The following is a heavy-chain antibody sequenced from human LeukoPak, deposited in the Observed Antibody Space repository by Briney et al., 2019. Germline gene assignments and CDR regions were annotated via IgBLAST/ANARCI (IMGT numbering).Heavy chain of an antibody. D-gene: IGHD2-2*02. Sequence: ASVKVSCKASGYTFTSYGIDWVRQAPGQGLEWMGWISPYNDNTTYAQKFQGRVTLTTDTSTSTAYMELRSLRSDDTAVYYCARGSCSSNSCYMGDWFDPWGQGTLVTVSS. CDR3: ARGSCSSNSCYMGDWFDP. V-gene: IGHV1-18*01. CDR2: ISPYNDNT. J-gene: IGHJ5*02. CDR1: GYTFTSYG.